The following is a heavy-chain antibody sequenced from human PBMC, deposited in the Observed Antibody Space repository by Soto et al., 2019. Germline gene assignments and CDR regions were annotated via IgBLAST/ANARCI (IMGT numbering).Heavy chain of an antibody. CDR2: SNPTGDGT. V-gene: IGHV1-46*02. D-gene: IGHD2-8*02. CDR3: ASEYYTGASHSQAFDY. CDR1: GYIFNNIY. Sequence: QVQLVQSGAEVKNPGASVKISCKPSGYIFNNIYMHWVRQAPGQGLEWMGQSNPTGDGTDYATKFRGRLTVTRDTSTSTLYMELSSLRSEDTAVYYCASEYYTGASHSQAFDYWGQGTRVTVSS. J-gene: IGHJ4*02.